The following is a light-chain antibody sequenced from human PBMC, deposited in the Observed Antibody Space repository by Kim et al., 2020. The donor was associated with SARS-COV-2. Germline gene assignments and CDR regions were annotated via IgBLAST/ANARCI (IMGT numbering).Light chain of an antibody. CDR1: GSNIERNV. CDR2: ATD. V-gene: IGLV1-44*01. Sequence: QSVLTQSPSVSGTPGQRVTISCFGSGSNIERNVVNWYQQFPGTAPKLLMYATDQRSSGVPDRFSGSRSGTSASLAISGLQSDDEADYYCATWDDSLNEWVFCGWTQLTFL. CDR3: ATWDDSLNEWV. J-gene: IGLJ3*02.